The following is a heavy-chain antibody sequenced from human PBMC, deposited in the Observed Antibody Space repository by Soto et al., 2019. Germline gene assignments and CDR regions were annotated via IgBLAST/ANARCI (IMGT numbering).Heavy chain of an antibody. J-gene: IGHJ4*02. V-gene: IGHV3-30-3*01. Sequence: GGSLRLSCAASGFTFSSNAMHWVRQAPGKGLEWVAVISYDGSNKYYADSVKGRFIISRDNSKNTVYLQINSLRPEDTALYYCARAEGGYCSSTKCYQADYWGQGTLVTVSS. D-gene: IGHD2-2*01. CDR2: ISYDGSNK. CDR1: GFTFSSNA. CDR3: ARAEGGYCSSTKCYQADY.